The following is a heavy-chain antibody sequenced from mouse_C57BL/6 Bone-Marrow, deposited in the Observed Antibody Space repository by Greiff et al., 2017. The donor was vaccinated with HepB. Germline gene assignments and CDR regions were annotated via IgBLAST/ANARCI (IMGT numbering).Heavy chain of an antibody. CDR3: ARGPIYYYGSSYRYWYFDV. J-gene: IGHJ1*03. V-gene: IGHV5-16*01. D-gene: IGHD1-1*01. CDR1: GFTFSDYY. Sequence: DVKLVESEGGLVQPGSSMKLSCTASGFTFSDYYMAWVRQVPEKGLEWVANINYDGSSTYYLDSLKSRFIISRDNAKNILYLQMSSLKSEDTATYYCARGPIYYYGSSYRYWYFDVWGTGTTVTVSS. CDR2: INYDGSST.